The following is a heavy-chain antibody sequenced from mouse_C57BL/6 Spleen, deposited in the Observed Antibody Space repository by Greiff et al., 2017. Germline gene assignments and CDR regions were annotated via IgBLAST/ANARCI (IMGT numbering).Heavy chain of an antibody. CDR3: ARHDPYGNFDY. CDR1: GYTFTEYT. D-gene: IGHD2-1*01. CDR2: FYTGSGSI. J-gene: IGHJ2*01. Sequence: VKLMESGAELVKPGASVKLSCKASGYTFTEYTIHWVKQRSGQGLEWIGWFYTGSGSIKDNEKFKDKATLTADKSSSTVYMELSRLTSEDSAVYFCARHDPYGNFDYWCQGTTLTVSS. V-gene: IGHV1-62-2*01.